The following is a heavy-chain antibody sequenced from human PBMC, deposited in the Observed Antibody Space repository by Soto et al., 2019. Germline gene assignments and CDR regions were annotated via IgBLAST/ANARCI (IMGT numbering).Heavy chain of an antibody. D-gene: IGHD2-2*02. CDR2: INHSGST. Sequence: PSETLSLTCAVYGGSFSGYYWSWIRQPPGKGLEWIGEINHSGSTNYNPSLKSRVTISVDTSKNQFSLKLSSVTAADTAVYYCARGYCSSTSCHTLRYWGQGTLVTVSS. J-gene: IGHJ4*02. CDR3: ARGYCSSTSCHTLRY. V-gene: IGHV4-34*01. CDR1: GGSFSGYY.